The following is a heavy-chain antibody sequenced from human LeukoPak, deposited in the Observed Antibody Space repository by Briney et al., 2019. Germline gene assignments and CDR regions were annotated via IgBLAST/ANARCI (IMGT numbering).Heavy chain of an antibody. CDR2: IYSGDST. D-gene: IGHD3-16*01. V-gene: IGHV3-66*02. CDR1: GFTVRSNS. Sequence: GGSLRLSCAASGFTVRSNSMSWVRQAPGKGLEWVSLIYSGDSTYYADSVKGRFTISRDNSKNMVYLQMSSLRPEDAAVYYCARGGALDYWGQGTLVTVSS. CDR3: ARGGALDY. J-gene: IGHJ4*02.